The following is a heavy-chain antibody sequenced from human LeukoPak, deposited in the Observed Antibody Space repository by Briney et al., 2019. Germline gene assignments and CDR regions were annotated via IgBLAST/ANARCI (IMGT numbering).Heavy chain of an antibody. D-gene: IGHD2-2*01. CDR2: MYSGDET. CDR3: ASRVPLDY. V-gene: IGHV3-66*02. Sequence: GGSLRLSCAGSGFNVSRNYMSWVRQAPGKGLEWVSLMYSGDETFYADSVKGRLTISRDTSKNTVFLQMNSLREEDTAVYFCASRVPLDYWGQGTLVTVSS. CDR1: GFNVSRNY. J-gene: IGHJ4*02.